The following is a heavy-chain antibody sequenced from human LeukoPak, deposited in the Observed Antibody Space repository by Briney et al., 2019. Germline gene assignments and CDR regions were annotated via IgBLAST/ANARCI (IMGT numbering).Heavy chain of an antibody. CDR1: GFTFSSYA. D-gene: IGHD3-22*01. J-gene: IGHJ4*02. CDR2: ISSNGGST. CDR3: VNGYYDSSGYYFDY. V-gene: IGHV3-64D*09. Sequence: GGSLRLSCSASGFTFSSYAMHWVRQAPGKGLEYVSAISSNGGSTYYADSVKGRFTISRDNSKNTLYLQMSSLRAEDTAVYYCVNGYYDSSGYYFDYWGQGTLVTVSS.